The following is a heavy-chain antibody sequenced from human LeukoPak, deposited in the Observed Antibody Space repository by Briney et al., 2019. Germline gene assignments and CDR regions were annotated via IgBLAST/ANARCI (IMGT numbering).Heavy chain of an antibody. D-gene: IGHD2-2*01. V-gene: IGHV3-48*03. CDR1: GFTFSSFD. Sequence: GGSLRLSCAASGFTFSSFDMNWVRQAPGKGLEWISYISSSGSPIYYADSVKGRFTISRNNAKNSLYLQMNSLRAEDTAVYYCATQGRSTKFGIWGQGTMVTVSS. CDR2: ISSSGSPI. J-gene: IGHJ3*02. CDR3: ATQGRSTKFGI.